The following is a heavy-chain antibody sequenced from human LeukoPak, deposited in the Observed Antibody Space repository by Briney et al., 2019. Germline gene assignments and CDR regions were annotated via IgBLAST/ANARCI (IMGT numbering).Heavy chain of an antibody. CDR2: ISGSGGST. V-gene: IGHV3-23*01. J-gene: IGHJ6*03. CDR3: AKDQTYYYFYYMDV. CDR1: GFTFNTYN. Sequence: GGSLRLSCVASGFTFNTYNMNWVRQAPGKGLEWVSGISGSGGSTYYTDSVKGRFTISRDNSKNTLYLQMNSLRAEDTAVYYCAKDQTYYYFYYMDVWGKGTTVTVSS.